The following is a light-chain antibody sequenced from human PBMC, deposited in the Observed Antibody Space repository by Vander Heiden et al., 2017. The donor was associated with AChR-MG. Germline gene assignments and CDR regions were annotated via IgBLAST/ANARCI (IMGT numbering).Light chain of an antibody. CDR2: GAS. Sequence: EIVMPQSPATLSVSPGERATLSCRASQSVNSNLVWYQQKPGQAPRLLIFGASTRATGIPARFSGSGSGTEFTLTISSLQSEDFAVYYCQQYNNWPPELTFGGGTKVEIK. CDR1: QSVNSN. V-gene: IGKV3-15*01. CDR3: QQYNNWPPELT. J-gene: IGKJ4*01.